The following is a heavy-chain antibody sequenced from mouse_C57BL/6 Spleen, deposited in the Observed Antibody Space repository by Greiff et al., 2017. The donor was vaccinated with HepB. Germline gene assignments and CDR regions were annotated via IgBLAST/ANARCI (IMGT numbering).Heavy chain of an antibody. CDR2: IYPGSGNT. Sequence: VQLQQSGAELVRPGASVKLSCKASGYTFTDYYINWVKQRPGQGLEWIARIYPGSGNTYYNEKFKGKATLTAEKSSSTAYMQLSSLTSEDSAVYFCARYYGSSYPMDYWGQGTSVTVSS. J-gene: IGHJ4*01. V-gene: IGHV1-76*01. CDR1: GYTFTDYY. D-gene: IGHD1-1*01. CDR3: ARYYGSSYPMDY.